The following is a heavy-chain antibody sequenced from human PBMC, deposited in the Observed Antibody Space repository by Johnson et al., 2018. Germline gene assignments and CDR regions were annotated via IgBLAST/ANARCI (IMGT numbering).Heavy chain of an antibody. J-gene: IGHJ1*01. Sequence: QVRLGESGGGVVQPGRSLRLSCAASGFTFSSYGMHWVRQAPGKGLEWVAVVSYDGRNKYYADSVKGRFIISRDNSKNTLYLHMNRLRAEDTAGSYCAKDRLVGYSSSWYPYFQHWGQGTLVTVSS. CDR3: AKDRLVGYSSSWYPYFQH. CDR1: GFTFSSYG. CDR2: VSYDGRNK. D-gene: IGHD6-13*01. V-gene: IGHV3-30*18.